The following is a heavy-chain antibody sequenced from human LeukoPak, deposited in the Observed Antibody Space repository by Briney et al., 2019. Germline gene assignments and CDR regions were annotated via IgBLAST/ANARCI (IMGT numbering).Heavy chain of an antibody. D-gene: IGHD4-23*01. CDR3: ARSDFGGNSFDY. CDR1: GYTFTTHW. CDR2: VYPGDSDT. J-gene: IGHJ4*02. Sequence: GESLKISCQGSGYTFTTHWIGWVRQMPGKGLEWMGIVYPGDSDTYYRPSFQGQVTISADKSIRTAYLQWTSLKASDAAMYYCARSDFGGNSFDYWGQGTLVTVSS. V-gene: IGHV5-51*01.